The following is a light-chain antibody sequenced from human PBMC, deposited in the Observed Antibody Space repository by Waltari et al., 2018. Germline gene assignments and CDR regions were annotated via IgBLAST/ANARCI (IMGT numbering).Light chain of an antibody. CDR1: ESIGKY. Sequence: DIQMTQSPSSLSASVGDRITITCRASESIGKYLKWYQQRPGKAPQLLIYAASNLQSGAPSRFSGSGPGTACTLTISSLRPEDSATYYCQQSYTAPYTFGQGTHLEVK. CDR2: AAS. V-gene: IGKV1-39*01. CDR3: QQSYTAPYT. J-gene: IGKJ2*01.